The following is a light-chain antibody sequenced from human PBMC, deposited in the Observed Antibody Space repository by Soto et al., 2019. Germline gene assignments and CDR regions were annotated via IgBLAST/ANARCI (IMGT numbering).Light chain of an antibody. CDR3: QQYGTSEII. CDR2: DTS. V-gene: IGKV3-20*01. J-gene: IGKJ5*01. Sequence: EIVLTQSPGTLSLSPGQRATLSCRASQRLSASDIAWYQQKPGQAPKFLIYDTSSRATGVPDRYSASGSGTDFTLTISRLEPEDFAVFFCQQYGTSEIIFGQGTRLEIK. CDR1: QRLSASD.